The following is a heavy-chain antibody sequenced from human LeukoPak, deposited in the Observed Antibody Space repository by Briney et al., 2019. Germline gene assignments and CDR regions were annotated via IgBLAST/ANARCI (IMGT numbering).Heavy chain of an antibody. CDR1: GGSISSGSYY. CDR3: ARARPFYYDSSGYKY. V-gene: IGHV4-61*02. D-gene: IGHD3-22*01. CDR2: IYTSGST. Sequence: SQTLSLTCTVSGGSISSGSYYWSWIRQPAGKGLEWIGRIYTSGSTNYNPSLKSRVTISVDTSKNQFSLKLSSVTAADTAVYYCARARPFYYDSSGYKYWGQGTLVTVSS. J-gene: IGHJ4*02.